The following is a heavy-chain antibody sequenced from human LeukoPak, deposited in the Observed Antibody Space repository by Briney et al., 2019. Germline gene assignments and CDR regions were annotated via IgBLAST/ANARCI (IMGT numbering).Heavy chain of an antibody. CDR1: GGSISSGSYY. Sequence: SETLSLTCTVSGGSISSGSYYWSWIRQPPGKGLEWIGYIYYSGSTNYNPSLKSRVTISVDTSKNQFSLKLSSVTAADTAVYYCARGGVYFDYWGQGTLVTVSS. J-gene: IGHJ4*02. D-gene: IGHD2-8*01. CDR2: IYYSGST. CDR3: ARGGVYFDY. V-gene: IGHV4-61*01.